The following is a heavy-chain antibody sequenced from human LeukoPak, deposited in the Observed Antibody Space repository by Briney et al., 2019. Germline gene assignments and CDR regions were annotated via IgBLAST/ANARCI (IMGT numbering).Heavy chain of an antibody. CDR2: INPNSGGT. CDR1: RYTFSGYY. CDR3: ARVKSEKGNWFDP. V-gene: IGHV1-2*02. J-gene: IGHJ5*02. Sequence: ASVKVSCKASRYTFSGYYIHWVRQAPGQGLEWMGWINPNSGGTNYAQKFQGRVTMTRDTSISTAYMELSRLRSDDTAVYYCARVKSEKGNWFDPWGQGTLVTVSS.